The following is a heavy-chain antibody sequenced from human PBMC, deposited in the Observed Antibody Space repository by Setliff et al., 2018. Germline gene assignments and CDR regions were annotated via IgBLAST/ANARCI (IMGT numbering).Heavy chain of an antibody. CDR3: ARGGGQIHYDFWSGYFSDPQPNYYYYYMDV. CDR2: MNPNSGNT. D-gene: IGHD3-3*01. J-gene: IGHJ6*03. Sequence: ASVKVSCKASGYTFTSYDINWVRQATGQGLEWMGWMNPNSGNTGYAQKFQGRVTITRNTSIGTAYMELSSLRSEDTAVYYCARGGGQIHYDFWSGYFSDPQPNYYYYYMDVWGKGTTVTVSS. V-gene: IGHV1-8*03. CDR1: GYTFTSYD.